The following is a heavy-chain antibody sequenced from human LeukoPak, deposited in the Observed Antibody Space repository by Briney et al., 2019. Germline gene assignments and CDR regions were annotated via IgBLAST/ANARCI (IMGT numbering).Heavy chain of an antibody. CDR1: GGSISNYY. CDR3: ARGRYCSADICTGGDSFDI. V-gene: IGHV4-4*07. D-gene: IGHD2-15*01. Sequence: PSETLSLTCTVSGGSISNYYWSWIQQPAGKGLEWIGRKYARGNSNYNPPVQSRVTMSVDTSKNQFSLKLRSVTAADTAVYYCARGRYCSADICTGGDSFDIWGQGTMVSVSS. CDR2: KYARGNS. J-gene: IGHJ3*02.